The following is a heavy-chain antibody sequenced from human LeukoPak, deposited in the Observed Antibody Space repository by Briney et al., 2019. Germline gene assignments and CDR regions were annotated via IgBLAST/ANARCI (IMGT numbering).Heavy chain of an antibody. CDR3: AGAPTFSYDTSGYYLDY. J-gene: IGHJ4*02. Sequence: PSETLSLTCTVSGASINSGDAYWSWVRQPPGKGLECIGYIYYSGSTSYTPSLKSRVTISVDTSKNQFSLKVNSVTAADTAVYFCAGAPTFSYDTSGYYLDYWGQGTLVTVSS. CDR1: GASINSGDAY. V-gene: IGHV4-30-4*01. CDR2: IYYSGST. D-gene: IGHD3-22*01.